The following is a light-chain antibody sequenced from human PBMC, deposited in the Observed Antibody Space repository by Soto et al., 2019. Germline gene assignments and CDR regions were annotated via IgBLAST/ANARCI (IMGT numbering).Light chain of an antibody. V-gene: IGLV2-11*01. CDR2: DVD. CDR3: SSYAGSNNFV. J-gene: IGLJ1*01. CDR1: SSDVGGYNY. Sequence: QSALTQPRSVSGSPGQSVTISCTGTSSDVGGYNYVSWYQHHPGKAPKLMIYDVDKRPSGVPGRFSGSKSGNTASLTISGLQADDEAHYYCSSYAGSNNFVFGTGTKVTVL.